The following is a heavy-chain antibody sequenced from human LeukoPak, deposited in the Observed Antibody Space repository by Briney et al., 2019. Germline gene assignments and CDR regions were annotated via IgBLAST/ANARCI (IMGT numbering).Heavy chain of an antibody. Sequence: SETLSLTCAVSGGSISSSNWWSWVRQPPGKGLEWIGEIYHSGSTNYNPSLKSRVTISVDTSRNQFSLKLNSVTAADTAVYYCAKSNGYGLVDIWGQGTMVTVSS. CDR1: GGSISSSNW. CDR3: AKSNGYGLVDI. J-gene: IGHJ3*02. V-gene: IGHV4-4*02. CDR2: IYHSGST. D-gene: IGHD3-22*01.